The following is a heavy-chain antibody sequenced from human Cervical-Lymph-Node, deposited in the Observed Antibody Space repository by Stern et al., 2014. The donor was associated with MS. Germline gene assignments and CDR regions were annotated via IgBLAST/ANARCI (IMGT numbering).Heavy chain of an antibody. CDR2: IYWDGNT. CDR1: GFSFSTDGVI. CDR3: AHLGDYVDF. V-gene: IGHV2-5*02. D-gene: IGHD4-17*01. Sequence: QVTLKESGPTLVRPTQTLTLTCTFSGFSFSTDGVIVGWIRQPPGKAPEWLALIYWDGNTRYSPSLKSRLTITKDTSRDQVVLTMTNVDRVDTATYYCAHLGDYVDFWGQGVLVTVSS. J-gene: IGHJ4*02.